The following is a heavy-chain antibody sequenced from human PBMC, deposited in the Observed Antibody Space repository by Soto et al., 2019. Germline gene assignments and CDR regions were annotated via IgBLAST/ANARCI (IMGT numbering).Heavy chain of an antibody. CDR1: GFTFSSYS. Sequence: EVQLVESGGGLVKPGGSLRLSCAASGFTFSSYSMNWVRQAPGKGLEWVSSISSSSSYIYYADSVKGRFTISRDNAKNSLYLKMNSMRAEDTAVYYCARDQPGYSYCYGLGYWGQGTLVTVSS. CDR3: ARDQPGYSYCYGLGY. V-gene: IGHV3-21*01. D-gene: IGHD5-18*01. CDR2: ISSSSSYI. J-gene: IGHJ4*02.